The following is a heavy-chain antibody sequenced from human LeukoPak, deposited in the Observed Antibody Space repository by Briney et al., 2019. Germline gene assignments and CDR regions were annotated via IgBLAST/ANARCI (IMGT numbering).Heavy chain of an antibody. CDR1: DGSITNYD. V-gene: IGHV4-59*08. Sequence: SETLSLTCTVSDGSITNYDWSWVRQPPGKGLEFIGHVHYSGTANYNPSLRSRVTISIDTSKNHFSLKLSSVTAADTAVYYCARTRAGTFDYWGQGTLVTVSS. CDR3: ARTRAGTFDY. D-gene: IGHD6-13*01. J-gene: IGHJ4*02. CDR2: VHYSGTA.